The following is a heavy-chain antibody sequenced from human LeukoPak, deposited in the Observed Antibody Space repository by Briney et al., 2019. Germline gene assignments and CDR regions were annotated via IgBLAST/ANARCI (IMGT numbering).Heavy chain of an antibody. CDR1: GYTFTGYY. CDR2: INPNSGGT. D-gene: IGHD4-23*01. CDR3: ARDYGGNSVPEFDY. V-gene: IGHV1-2*02. Sequence: GASVKVSCKASGYTFTGYYMHWVRQAPGQGLEWMGWINPNSGGTNYAQKFQGRVTMTRDTSTSTAYMELSRLRSDDTAVYYCARDYGGNSVPEFDYWGQGTLVTVSS. J-gene: IGHJ4*02.